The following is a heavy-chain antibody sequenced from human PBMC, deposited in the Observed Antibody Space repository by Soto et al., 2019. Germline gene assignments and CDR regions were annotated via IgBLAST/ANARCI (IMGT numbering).Heavy chain of an antibody. CDR2: MSHSGGT. V-gene: IGHV4-34*01. CDR1: GGFVTSGSYY. Sequence: QVQLQQWGAGLLKPSETLSLTCAAYGGFVTSGSYYWSWIRQPPGKGLEWIGEMSHSGGTHFNPSLKSRVTISVDTSKNQFTLKMSSVTAADTALYYCARVERGTATTVVDAFDIWGPWTMVTVSS. J-gene: IGHJ3*02. D-gene: IGHD1-1*01. CDR3: ARVERGTATTVVDAFDI.